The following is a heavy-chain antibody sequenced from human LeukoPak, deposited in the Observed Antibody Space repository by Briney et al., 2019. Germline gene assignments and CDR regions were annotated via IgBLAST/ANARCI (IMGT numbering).Heavy chain of an antibody. J-gene: IGHJ6*03. D-gene: IGHD5-18*01. CDR1: GGSISSYY. Sequence: KPSETLSLTCTVSGGSISSYYWSWIRQPPGKGLEWIGYIYYSGSTNYNPSLKSRVTISVDTSKNRFSLKLSSVTAAGTAVYYCARDHGHSYDLVHYYYYMDVWGKGTTVTVSS. CDR2: IYYSGST. CDR3: ARDHGHSYDLVHYYYYMDV. V-gene: IGHV4-59*01.